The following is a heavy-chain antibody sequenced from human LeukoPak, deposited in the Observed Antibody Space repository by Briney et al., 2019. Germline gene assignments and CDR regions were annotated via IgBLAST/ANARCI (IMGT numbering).Heavy chain of an antibody. J-gene: IGHJ4*02. CDR1: GFTFNTYS. V-gene: IGHV3-30-3*01. CDR2: LSFDGDEK. Sequence: GGSLRLSCAASGFTFNTYSMHWVRQPPGKGLQWVAVLSFDGDEKHYADSVKGRFTISRDNSENTLYLQMNSLRAEDTAVYYCGTGWAIDFWGQGTLVTVSS. D-gene: IGHD5-24*01. CDR3: GTGWAIDF.